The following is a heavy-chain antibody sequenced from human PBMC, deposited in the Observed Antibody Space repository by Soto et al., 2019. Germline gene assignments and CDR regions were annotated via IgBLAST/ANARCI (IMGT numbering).Heavy chain of an antibody. D-gene: IGHD3-10*01. CDR1: GFTFSSYA. CDR2: ISHDGTSQ. Sequence: QVQLVESGGGVVQPGRSLRLSCVATGFTFSSYAMNWVRQAPGKGLEWVAVISHDGTSQYYTDSVKGRFTISRDNSKNTLYVQMNSRRGEDTAVYYCARDYGSALDYWGQGTLVTVSS. V-gene: IGHV3-30-3*01. J-gene: IGHJ4*02. CDR3: ARDYGSALDY.